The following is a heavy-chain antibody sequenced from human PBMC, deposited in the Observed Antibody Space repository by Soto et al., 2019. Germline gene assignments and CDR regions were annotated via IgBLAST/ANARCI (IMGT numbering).Heavy chain of an antibody. CDR1: GFTFSSYA. CDR3: ARDTPPLTGPLGGMDV. V-gene: IGHV3-30-3*01. CDR2: ISYDGSNK. Sequence: PGGSLRLSCAASGFTFSSYAMHWVRQAPGKGLEWVAVISYDGSNKYYADSVKGRFTISRDNSKNTLYLQMNSLRAEDTAVYYCARDTPPLTGPLGGMDVWGQGTTVTVSS. D-gene: IGHD3-9*01. J-gene: IGHJ6*02.